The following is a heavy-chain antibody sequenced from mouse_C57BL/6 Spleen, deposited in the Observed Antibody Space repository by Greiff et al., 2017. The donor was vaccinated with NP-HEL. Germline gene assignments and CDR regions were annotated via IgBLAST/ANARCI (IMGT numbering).Heavy chain of an antibody. CDR2: INPNNGGT. D-gene: IGHD1-1*01. CDR1: GYTFTDYY. V-gene: IGHV1-26*01. CDR3: ARVLLRSLMDY. Sequence: EVQLQQSGPELVKPGASVKISCKASGYTFTDYYMNWVKQSHGKSLEWIGDINPNNGGTSYNQKFKGKATLTVDKSSSTAYMELRSLTSEDSAVYYCARVLLRSLMDYWGQGTSVTVSS. J-gene: IGHJ4*01.